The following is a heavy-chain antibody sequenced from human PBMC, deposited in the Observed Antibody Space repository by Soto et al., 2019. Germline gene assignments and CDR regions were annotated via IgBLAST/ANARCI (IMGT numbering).Heavy chain of an antibody. V-gene: IGHV4-59*08. CDR2: IYYSGST. CDR3: ARAYCSSTSCYAFDY. CDR1: GGSISSYY. Sequence: SETLSLTCTVSGGSISSYYWSWIRQPPGKGLEWIGYIYYSGSTNYNPSLKSRVTISVDTSKNQFSLKLSSVTAADTAVYYCARAYCSSTSCYAFDYWGQGTLVTFSS. J-gene: IGHJ4*02. D-gene: IGHD2-2*01.